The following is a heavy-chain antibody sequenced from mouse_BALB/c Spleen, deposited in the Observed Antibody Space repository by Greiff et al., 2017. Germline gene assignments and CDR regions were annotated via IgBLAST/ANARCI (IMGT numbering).Heavy chain of an antibody. Sequence: EVQGVESGGGLVKPGGSLKLSCAASGFTFSSYAMSWVRQSPEKRLEWVAEISSGGSYTYYPDTVTGRFTISRDNAKNTLFLQMTSLRSEDTAMYYCARSLDAMDYWGQGTSVTVSS. D-gene: IGHD2-10*02. CDR3: ARSLDAMDY. V-gene: IGHV5-9-4*01. J-gene: IGHJ4*01. CDR1: GFTFSSYA. CDR2: ISSGGSYT.